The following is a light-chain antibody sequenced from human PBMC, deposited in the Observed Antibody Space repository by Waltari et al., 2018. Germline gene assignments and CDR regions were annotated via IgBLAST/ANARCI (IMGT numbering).Light chain of an antibody. CDR1: KSVSSY. CDR2: DAS. CDR3: QQRSNWPPSIT. J-gene: IGKJ5*01. Sequence: EIVLTQSPATLSLSPGERATLSRMASKSVSSYLAWYQQKPVQAPRLLIYDASNRATGIPARFSGSGSGTDFTLTISSIEPEDFAVYYCQQRSNWPPSITFGQGTRLEIK. V-gene: IGKV3-11*01.